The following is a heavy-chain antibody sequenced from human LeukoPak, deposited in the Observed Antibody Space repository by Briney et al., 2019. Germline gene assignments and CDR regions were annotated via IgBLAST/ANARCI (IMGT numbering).Heavy chain of an antibody. D-gene: IGHD1-14*01. Sequence: PSETLSLTCAVYGGSFSGYYWSWIRQPPGKGLEWIGEINHSGSTNYNPSLKSRVTISVDTSKNQFSLKLSSVAAADTAVYYCARVYNNNYFDHWGQGTLVTVSP. CDR3: ARVYNNNYFDH. V-gene: IGHV4-34*01. J-gene: IGHJ4*02. CDR2: INHSGST. CDR1: GGSFSGYY.